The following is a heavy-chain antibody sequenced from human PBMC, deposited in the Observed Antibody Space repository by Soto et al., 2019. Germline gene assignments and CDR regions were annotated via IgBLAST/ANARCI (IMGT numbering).Heavy chain of an antibody. CDR2: ISGSGGST. CDR3: AKTRTRIVGATSSWFDP. Sequence: PGGSLRLSCAASGFTFSSYAMSWVRQAPGKGLEWVSAISGSGGSTYYADSVKGRFTISRDNSKNTLYLQMNSLRAEDTAVYYCAKTRTRIVGATSSWFDPWGQGTLVTVSS. D-gene: IGHD1-26*01. CDR1: GFTFSSYA. J-gene: IGHJ5*02. V-gene: IGHV3-23*01.